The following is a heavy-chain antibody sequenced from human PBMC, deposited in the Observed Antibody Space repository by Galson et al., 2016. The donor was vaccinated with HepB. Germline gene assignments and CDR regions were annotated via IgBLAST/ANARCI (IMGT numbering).Heavy chain of an antibody. CDR3: ARHITVSGTRGFDY. D-gene: IGHD2-8*01. CDR1: GGSISANW. J-gene: IGHJ4*02. V-gene: IGHV4-4*02. CDR2: IYHTGST. Sequence: SETLSLTCTVSGGSISANWWSWVRRPPAKGLEWIGAIYHTGSTYYNPSLNSRVSISIDESKNQLSLRLTSVTAADTAVYYCARHITVSGTRGFDYWGQGILVTVSS.